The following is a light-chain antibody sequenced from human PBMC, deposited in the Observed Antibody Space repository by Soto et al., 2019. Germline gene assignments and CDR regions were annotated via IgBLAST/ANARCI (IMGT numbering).Light chain of an antibody. CDR3: QHYGDSPRT. V-gene: IGKV3-20*01. CDR1: QSVSSSY. J-gene: IGKJ1*01. Sequence: EIVLTQSPGTLSLSPGERATLSCRASQSVSSSYLAWYQQKPGQAPRLLIYGASSRATGIPDRFSGSGSGTDFNLNISRLEPEDFAVYYCQHYGDSPRTFGQGTKVEIK. CDR2: GAS.